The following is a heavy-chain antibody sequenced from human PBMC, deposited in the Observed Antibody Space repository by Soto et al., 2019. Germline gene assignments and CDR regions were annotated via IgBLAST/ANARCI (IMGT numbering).Heavy chain of an antibody. D-gene: IGHD6-19*01. CDR3: ARHRLTYGMDV. V-gene: IGHV4-39*01. CDR2: IYYSGST. CDR1: GDSISSGDYY. Sequence: SETLSLTCTVSGDSISSGDYYWSWIRQPPGKGLEWIGSIYYSGSTYYNPSLKSRVTISVDTSKNQFSLKLSSVTAADTAVYYCARHRLTYGMDVWGQGTTVTVSS. J-gene: IGHJ6*02.